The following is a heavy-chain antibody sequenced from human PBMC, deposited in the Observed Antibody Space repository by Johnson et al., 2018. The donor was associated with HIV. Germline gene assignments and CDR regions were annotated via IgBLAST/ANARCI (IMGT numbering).Heavy chain of an antibody. CDR1: RFSFSSYW. CDR3: AKDIGGDPNDAFDI. Sequence: VQLVESGGGLVQPGGSLRLSCAASRFSFSSYWMHWVRQAPGKGLVWVSGISWNSGSIGYADSVKGRFTISRDNAKNSLYLQMNSLRAEDTALYYCAKDIGGDPNDAFDIWGQGTMVTVSS. V-gene: IGHV3-9*01. CDR2: ISWNSGSI. J-gene: IGHJ3*02. D-gene: IGHD2-21*02.